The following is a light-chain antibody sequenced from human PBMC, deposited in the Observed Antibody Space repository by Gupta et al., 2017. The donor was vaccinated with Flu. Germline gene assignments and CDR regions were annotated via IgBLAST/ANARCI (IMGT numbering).Light chain of an antibody. CDR1: QSVLYSSNNKNY. Sequence: ILMTQSPDSLAVSLGERATINCKSSQSVLYSSNNKNYLAWYQQKPGQPPKLLIYWASTREAGVPDRFSGSGSGTDFTLTISSLQAEDVAVYYCQQYYSTLSLTFGGGTKVEIK. V-gene: IGKV4-1*01. CDR2: WAS. CDR3: QQYYSTLSLT. J-gene: IGKJ4*01.